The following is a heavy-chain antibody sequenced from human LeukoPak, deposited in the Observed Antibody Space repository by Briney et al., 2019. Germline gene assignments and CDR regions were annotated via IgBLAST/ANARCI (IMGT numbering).Heavy chain of an antibody. CDR2: ISYDGKNK. Sequence: GRSLRLSCAASGFTFSSYALHWVRQAPGKGLEWVAIISYDGKNKYYADSVKGRFTVSRDNTKNTLYLQMNSLRAEDTAVYYCARSRRITMVRGVIWFDYWGQGTLVTVSS. D-gene: IGHD3-10*01. CDR3: ARSRRITMVRGVIWFDY. V-gene: IGHV3-30*04. CDR1: GFTFSSYA. J-gene: IGHJ4*02.